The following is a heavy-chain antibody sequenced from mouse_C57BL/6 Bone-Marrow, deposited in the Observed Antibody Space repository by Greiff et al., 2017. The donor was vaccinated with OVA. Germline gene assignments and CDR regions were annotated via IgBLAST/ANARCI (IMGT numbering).Heavy chain of an antibody. J-gene: IGHJ4*01. Sequence: EVQGVESGGDLVKPGGSLKLSCAASGFTFSSYGMSWVRQTPDRRLEWVATISSGGSYTYYPDSVKGRFTLSRDNAKNTLYLQMSSLKSEDTAMYYCARHNYYGSSYVDYAMDYWGQGTSVTVSS. CDR1: GFTFSSYG. V-gene: IGHV5-6*01. CDR2: ISSGGSYT. CDR3: ARHNYYGSSYVDYAMDY. D-gene: IGHD1-1*01.